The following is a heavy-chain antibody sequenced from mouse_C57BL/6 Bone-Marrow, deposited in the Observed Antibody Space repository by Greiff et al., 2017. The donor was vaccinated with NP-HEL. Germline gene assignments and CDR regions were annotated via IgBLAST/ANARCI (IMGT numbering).Heavy chain of an antibody. D-gene: IGHD1-2*01. CDR2: ISSGADYI. Sequence: GEGLVPPGGSLKLSCAASGFTFSSYAMSWVRQTPEKRLEWVAYISSGADYIYYADTVKGRFTISRDNARNTLYLQMSSLKSEDTAMYYCTRLGPYYYGFMDYWGQGTSVTVSS. V-gene: IGHV5-9-1*02. CDR1: GFTFSSYA. J-gene: IGHJ4*01. CDR3: TRLGPYYYGFMDY.